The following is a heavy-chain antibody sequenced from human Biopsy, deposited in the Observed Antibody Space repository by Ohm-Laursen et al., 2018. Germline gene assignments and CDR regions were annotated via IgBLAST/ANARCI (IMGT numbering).Heavy chain of an antibody. CDR1: GGSFTGHY. J-gene: IGHJ4*02. Sequence: PSQTLSLTCPVSGGSFTGHYWTWIRQPPGKGLEWIGHISHTGYTSYKSSLKSRVTISLDTSRKHLSLRLTSLAAADTAVYYCARGGIVSVHSYGRMGLFYFDSWGQGILVTVAS. V-gene: IGHV4-59*11. CDR2: ISHTGYT. D-gene: IGHD5-18*01. CDR3: ARGGIVSVHSYGRMGLFYFDS.